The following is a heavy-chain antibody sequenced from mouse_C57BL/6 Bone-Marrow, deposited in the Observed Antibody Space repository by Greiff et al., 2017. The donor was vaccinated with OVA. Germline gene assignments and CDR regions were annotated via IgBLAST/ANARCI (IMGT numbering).Heavy chain of an antibody. CDR1: GYTFTSYW. CDR3: ARGEIYYYSSSPYYFDY. J-gene: IGHJ2*01. V-gene: IGHV1-64*01. D-gene: IGHD1-1*01. Sequence: QVQLQQPGAELVKPGASVKLSCKASGYTFTSYWMHWVKQRPGQGLEWIGMIHPNSGSTNYNEKFKSKATLTVDKSSSTAYMQLSSLTSEDSAVYYCARGEIYYYSSSPYYFDYWGQGTTLTVSS. CDR2: IHPNSGST.